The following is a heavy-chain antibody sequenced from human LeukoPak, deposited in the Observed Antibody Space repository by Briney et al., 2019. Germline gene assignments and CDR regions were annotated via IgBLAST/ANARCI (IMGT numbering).Heavy chain of an antibody. CDR2: IYPSGST. CDR1: GGSINSDNYF. D-gene: IGHD3-3*01. CDR3: ARVWRLGIFGAGYFDY. V-gene: IGHV4-61*02. Sequence: SQTLSLTCTVSGGSINSDNYFWTWIRQPAGKGLQWIGRIYPSGSTDYNPSLKSRVTISVDTSKNQFSLKLSSVTAADTAVYYCARVWRLGIFGAGYFDYWGQGTLVTVSS. J-gene: IGHJ4*02.